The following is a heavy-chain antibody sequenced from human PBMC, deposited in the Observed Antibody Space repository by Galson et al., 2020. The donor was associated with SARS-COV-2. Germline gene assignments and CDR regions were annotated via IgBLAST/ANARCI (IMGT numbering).Heavy chain of an antibody. D-gene: IGHD6-19*01. CDR2: ISHSGST. Sequence: SETLSLTCAVYGGSFSDYSWTWVRQPPGKGLEWIGEISHSGSTNYGPSLKSRVFMSVDTSKNQFSLKLRSVTAADTAVYYCARGGSRPIMAVDFYYYYMDVWGKGTTVTVSS. CDR3: ARGGSRPIMAVDFYYYYMDV. V-gene: IGHV4-34*01. CDR1: GGSFSDYS. J-gene: IGHJ6*03.